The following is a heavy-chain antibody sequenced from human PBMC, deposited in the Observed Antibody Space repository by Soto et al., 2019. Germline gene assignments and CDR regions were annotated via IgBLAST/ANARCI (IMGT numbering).Heavy chain of an antibody. Sequence: QVQLQESGPGLVKPSETLSLTCTVSGGSINSYYWSWIRQPPGKGLEWIGYIYYTGSTNYNPSLKGRVTISVDTSKTQFSLKLTSVTDADTAVYYCARGDDYGDYDWGQGTLVTVSS. CDR3: ARGDDYGDYD. V-gene: IGHV4-59*01. CDR1: GGSINSYY. J-gene: IGHJ4*02. D-gene: IGHD4-17*01. CDR2: IYYTGST.